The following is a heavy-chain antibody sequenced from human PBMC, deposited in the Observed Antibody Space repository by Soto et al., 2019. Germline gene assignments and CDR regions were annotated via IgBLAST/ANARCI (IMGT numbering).Heavy chain of an antibody. D-gene: IGHD4-17*01. CDR3: ARDRFTTHYYYYGMDV. CDR1: GFTFSSYG. V-gene: IGHV3-33*01. Sequence: QVQLVESGGGVVQPGRSLRLSCAASGFTFSSYGMHWVRQAPGKGLEWVAVIWYDGSNKYYADSVKGRFTISRDNSKNXLYLQMNSLRAEDTAVYYCARDRFTTHYYYYGMDVWGQGTTVTVSS. CDR2: IWYDGSNK. J-gene: IGHJ6*02.